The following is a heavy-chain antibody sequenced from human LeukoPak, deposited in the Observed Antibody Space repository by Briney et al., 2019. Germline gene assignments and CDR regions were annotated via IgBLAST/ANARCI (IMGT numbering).Heavy chain of an antibody. Sequence: SETLSLTCTVSGGSISSSYWGWIRQPPGKGLEWIGYIYYSGNTNYNPSLKSRVTISVDTSKNQFSLKLSSVTAADTAVYYCATDNSYGSGSYYTWGQGTLVTVSS. CDR3: ATDNSYGSGSYYT. D-gene: IGHD3-10*01. V-gene: IGHV4-59*01. CDR2: IYYSGNT. J-gene: IGHJ4*02. CDR1: GGSISSSY.